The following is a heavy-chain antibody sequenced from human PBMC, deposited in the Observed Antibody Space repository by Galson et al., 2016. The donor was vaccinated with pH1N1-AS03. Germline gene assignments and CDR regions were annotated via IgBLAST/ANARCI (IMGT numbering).Heavy chain of an antibody. Sequence: PALVTPTQTLTLTCDFSGFSLNTNGVGVGWIRQPPGKPLEWLALIYWNSEKRYNPFLQGRLTITKDTSKNQVVLTMTNMAPGDTATYFCARKPTGSTVVTIGVGYFGLWGRGTLVAVSS. CDR3: ARKPTGSTVVTIGVGYFGL. V-gene: IGHV2-5*01. J-gene: IGHJ2*01. D-gene: IGHD2-21*02. CDR1: GFSLNTNGVG. CDR2: IYWNSEK.